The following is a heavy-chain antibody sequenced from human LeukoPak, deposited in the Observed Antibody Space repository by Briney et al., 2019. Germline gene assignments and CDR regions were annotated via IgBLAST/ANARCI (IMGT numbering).Heavy chain of an antibody. Sequence: GGSLRLSCAASGFTVCSNYMSWVRQAPGKGLEWVSVIYSGGSTYYADSVKGRFTISRDNSKNTLYLQMNSLRAEDTAVYYCARETGDTTYYYYYMDVWGKGTTVTVSS. D-gene: IGHD7-27*01. V-gene: IGHV3-66*02. J-gene: IGHJ6*03. CDR2: IYSGGST. CDR3: ARETGDTTYYYYYMDV. CDR1: GFTVCSNY.